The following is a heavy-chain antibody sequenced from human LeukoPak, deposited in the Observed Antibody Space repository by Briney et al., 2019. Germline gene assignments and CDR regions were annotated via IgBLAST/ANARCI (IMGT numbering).Heavy chain of an antibody. Sequence: GGSLRLSCEASGFTSSNYWMHWVRQPPGKGLMWVSQISTDGSQTFYADSVKGRFTISRDNAQNTLFPQMDSLRPEDTAVYYCVRSLRSADFWGQGTLVTVSS. J-gene: IGHJ4*02. CDR1: GFTSSNYW. CDR3: VRSLRSADF. CDR2: ISTDGSQT. V-gene: IGHV3-74*01.